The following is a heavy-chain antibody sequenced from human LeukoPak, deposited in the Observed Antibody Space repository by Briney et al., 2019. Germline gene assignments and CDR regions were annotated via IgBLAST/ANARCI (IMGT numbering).Heavy chain of an antibody. CDR2: IGTTGDT. Sequence: PGGSLRLSCAASGFTFSSYDMHWVRQVTGKGLEWVSAIGTTGDTYYPGSVKGRFTISRENAKNSLYLQMNSLRAGDTAVYYCARAVALARGINYFDYWGQGTLVTVSS. CDR1: GFTFSSYD. V-gene: IGHV3-13*01. J-gene: IGHJ4*02. CDR3: ARAVALARGINYFDY. D-gene: IGHD3-10*01.